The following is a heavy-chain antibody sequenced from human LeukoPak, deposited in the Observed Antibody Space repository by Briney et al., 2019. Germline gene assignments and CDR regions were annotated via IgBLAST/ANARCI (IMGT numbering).Heavy chain of an antibody. CDR2: IYYSGST. Sequence: SETLSLTCTVSGGSISSYYWSWIRQPPGKGLEWIGYIYYSGSTNYNPSLKSRVTISVDTSKNQFSLRLSSVTAADTAVYYCARRVPRTYYYGSGSYYSYMDVWGKGTTVTISS. CDR3: ARRVPRTYYYGSGSYYSYMDV. D-gene: IGHD3-10*01. J-gene: IGHJ6*03. V-gene: IGHV4-59*01. CDR1: GGSISSYY.